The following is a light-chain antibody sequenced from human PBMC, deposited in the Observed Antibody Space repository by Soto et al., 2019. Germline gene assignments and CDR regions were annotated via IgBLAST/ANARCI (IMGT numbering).Light chain of an antibody. V-gene: IGLV2-14*01. J-gene: IGLJ3*02. CDR3: TSFTTSSIWV. CDR2: EVY. CDR1: SSDVGIYNY. Sequence: QSPLTQPASVSVSSGQSITISCTVTSSDVGIYNYVSWYQQHPGKAPKLIICEVYNRPSGVSNRFSGSKSGNTASLTISGLRPEDEADYYCTSFTTSSIWVFGGGTKLTVL.